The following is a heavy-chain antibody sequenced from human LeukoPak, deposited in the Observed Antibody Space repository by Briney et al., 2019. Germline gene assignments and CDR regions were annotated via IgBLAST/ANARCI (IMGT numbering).Heavy chain of an antibody. Sequence: PSETLSLTCTVSGGSISSYYWSCIRQPPGKGLECIGYIYYSGSTNYNPSLKSRVTISVDTSKNQFSLKLSSVTAADTAVYYCARTPEDTAMAYYYYYYMDVWGKGTTVTISS. D-gene: IGHD5-18*01. CDR3: ARTPEDTAMAYYYYYYMDV. CDR1: GGSISSYY. V-gene: IGHV4-59*01. J-gene: IGHJ6*03. CDR2: IYYSGST.